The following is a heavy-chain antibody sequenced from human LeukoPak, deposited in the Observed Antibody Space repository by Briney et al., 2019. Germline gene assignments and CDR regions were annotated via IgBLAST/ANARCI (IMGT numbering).Heavy chain of an antibody. Sequence: GGSLRLSCAASGFTFSSYGMHWVRQAPGKGLEGVAVISYDGSNKYYADSVKGRSTISRDKSKNTLYLQMNSLRAEDTAVYYCAKDWGYLGVVPATALDYWGQGTLVTVSS. J-gene: IGHJ4*02. CDR1: GFTFSSYG. V-gene: IGHV3-30*18. CDR3: AKDWGYLGVVPATALDY. CDR2: ISYDGSNK. D-gene: IGHD2-2*01.